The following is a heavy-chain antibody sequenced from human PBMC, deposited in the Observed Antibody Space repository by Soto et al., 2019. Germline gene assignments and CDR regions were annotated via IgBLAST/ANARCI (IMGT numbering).Heavy chain of an antibody. Sequence: ASVKVSCKASGYTFTGYYMHWVRQAPGQGLEWMGWINPNSGGTNYAQKFQGRVTMTRDTSISTAYMELSRLRSDDTAVYYCARGGPASGIVVVITTYFDYWGQGTLVTVSS. J-gene: IGHJ4*02. V-gene: IGHV1-2*02. D-gene: IGHD3-22*01. CDR3: ARGGPASGIVVVITTYFDY. CDR1: GYTFTGYY. CDR2: INPNSGGT.